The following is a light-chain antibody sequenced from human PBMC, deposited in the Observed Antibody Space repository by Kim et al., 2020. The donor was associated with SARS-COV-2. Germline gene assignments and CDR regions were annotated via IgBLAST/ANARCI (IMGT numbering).Light chain of an antibody. CDR1: SSHIRSNT. V-gene: IGLV1-44*01. J-gene: IGLJ2*01. Sequence: PGQSVTFSCSVSSSHIRSNTVNWYQQLPGTAPKLLIYSNNQRPSGVPDRFSGSKSGTSASLAISGLQSEDEADYYCAAWDDSLRGVFGGGTQLTVL. CDR2: SNN. CDR3: AAWDDSLRGV.